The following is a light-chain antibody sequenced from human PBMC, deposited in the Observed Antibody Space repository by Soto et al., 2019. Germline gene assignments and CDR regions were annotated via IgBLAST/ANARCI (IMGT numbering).Light chain of an antibody. CDR3: QQYSSYSRT. V-gene: IGKV1-5*01. CDR1: QSISNW. CDR2: DAS. J-gene: IGKJ1*01. Sequence: IQMTQSPSSLSASVGDRVTITCRASQSISNWLAWYQQKPGKAPKPLIYDASSLQSGVPSRFSGGGSGTEFTLTICSLQPDDFATYYCQQYSSYSRTFGQGTKVDIK.